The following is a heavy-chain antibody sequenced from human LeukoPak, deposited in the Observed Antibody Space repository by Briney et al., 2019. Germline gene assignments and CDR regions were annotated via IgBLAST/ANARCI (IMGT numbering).Heavy chain of an antibody. CDR3: AKDGYCSTTACYPNHFDS. Sequence: GGSLRLSCAASVFTFSSYIMNWVRQAPGAGREWVSYITHSGSAIYYADSVKGRFTISRDNSKNTLYLQLNSLRAEDTAVYYCAKDGYCSTTACYPNHFDSWGQGTLVTVSS. J-gene: IGHJ4*02. CDR2: ITHSGSAI. CDR1: VFTFSSYI. D-gene: IGHD2-2*03. V-gene: IGHV3-48*01.